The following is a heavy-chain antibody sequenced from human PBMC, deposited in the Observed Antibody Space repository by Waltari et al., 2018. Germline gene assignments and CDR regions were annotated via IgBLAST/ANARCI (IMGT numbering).Heavy chain of an antibody. CDR3: ASVGTYYYDSSGYPRGDY. D-gene: IGHD3-22*01. Sequence: EVQLVESGGGLVQPGGSLRLSCAASGFTFSSYEMNWVRQAPGKGLEWVSYISSSGSTIYYADSVKGRFTISRDNAKNSLYLKMNSLRAEDTAVYYCASVGTYYYDSSGYPRGDYWGQGTLVTVSS. CDR1: GFTFSSYE. V-gene: IGHV3-48*03. J-gene: IGHJ4*02. CDR2: ISSSGSTI.